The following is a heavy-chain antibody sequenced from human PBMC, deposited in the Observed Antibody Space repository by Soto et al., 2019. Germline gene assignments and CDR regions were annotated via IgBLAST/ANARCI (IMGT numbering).Heavy chain of an antibody. J-gene: IGHJ6*02. CDR3: ARSGSLRFLEWARGLYYGMDV. V-gene: IGHV4-34*01. D-gene: IGHD3-3*01. CDR2: INHSGST. CDR1: GGSFSGYY. Sequence: PSETLSLTCAVYGGSFSGYYWSWIRQPPGKGLEWIGEINHSGSTNYNPSLKSRVTISVDTSKNQFSLKLSSVTAADTAVYYCARSGSLRFLEWARGLYYGMDVWGQGTAVTVSS.